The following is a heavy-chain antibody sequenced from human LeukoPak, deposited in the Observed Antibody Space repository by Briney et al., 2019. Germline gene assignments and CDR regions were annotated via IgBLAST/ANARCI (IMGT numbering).Heavy chain of an antibody. J-gene: IGHJ4*02. CDR1: GFAVSSYY. CDR2: IYSCGST. CDR3: ACPPSYYDSSGYN. Sequence: GGSLRLSCAASGFAVSSYYMSWFRQAPGKGLEWVSFIYSCGSTYYAAPVKDRCTISTNNSKNTPDLQMHSLRAADDAVLYCACPPSYYDSSGYNWGQGTLVTVS. V-gene: IGHV3-53*01. D-gene: IGHD3-22*01.